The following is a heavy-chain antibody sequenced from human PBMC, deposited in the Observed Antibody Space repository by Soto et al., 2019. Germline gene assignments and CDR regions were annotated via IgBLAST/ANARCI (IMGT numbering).Heavy chain of an antibody. V-gene: IGHV3-11*06. D-gene: IGHD1-26*01. CDR2: ISSTDGST. J-gene: IGHJ1*01. Sequence: GGSLRLSCVASGFRFSDYYMSWVRQAPGKGLEWISWISSTDGSTDYADSVRGRFTVSRDDAKNSLYLQMSNLRVEDTALYYCAGDSQGPGILFQKWGRGPLVTVSS. CDR1: GFRFSDYY. CDR3: AGDSQGPGILFQK.